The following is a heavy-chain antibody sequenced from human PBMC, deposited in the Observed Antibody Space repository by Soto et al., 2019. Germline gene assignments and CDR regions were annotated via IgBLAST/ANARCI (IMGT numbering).Heavy chain of an antibody. CDR1: GFKFSNYA. CDR3: AKDRRAGGNSAFYFDF. Sequence: PGGSLRLSCAASGFKFSNYAMSWVRQAPGEGLEWVSLISATGGGTYYADSVKGRFTISRDNSHNTLYLQVHSLTAEDTAVYYCAKDRRAGGNSAFYFDFWGQGA. D-gene: IGHD3-16*01. J-gene: IGHJ4*02. V-gene: IGHV3-23*01. CDR2: ISATGGGT.